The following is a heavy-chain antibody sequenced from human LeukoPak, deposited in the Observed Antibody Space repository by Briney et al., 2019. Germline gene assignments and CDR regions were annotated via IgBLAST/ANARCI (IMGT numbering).Heavy chain of an antibody. J-gene: IGHJ4*02. V-gene: IGHV7-4-1*02. D-gene: IGHD5-12*01. CDR2: INTNTGNP. CDR1: GYTFTSYA. Sequence: ASVKVSCKASGYTFTSYAMNWVRQAPGQGLEWMGWINTNTGNPTYAQGFTGRFVFSLDTSVSTAYLQISSLKAEDTAVYYCARDQDIVATLYFDYWGQGTLVTVSS. CDR3: ARDQDIVATLYFDY.